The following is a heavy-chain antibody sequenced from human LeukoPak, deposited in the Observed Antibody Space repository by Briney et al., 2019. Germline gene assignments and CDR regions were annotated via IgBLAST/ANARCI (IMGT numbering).Heavy chain of an antibody. Sequence: GESLKISCKGSGYSFTTYWIAWVRQMSGKGLEWMGAIYPGDSDTRYSPSFQGQVTISVDKSISTAYLQWSSLKASDTAMYYCARLLEGVAGTWGYWGQGTLVAVS. CDR3: ARLLEGVAGTWGY. D-gene: IGHD6-19*01. J-gene: IGHJ4*02. CDR1: GYSFTTYW. V-gene: IGHV5-51*01. CDR2: IYPGDSDT.